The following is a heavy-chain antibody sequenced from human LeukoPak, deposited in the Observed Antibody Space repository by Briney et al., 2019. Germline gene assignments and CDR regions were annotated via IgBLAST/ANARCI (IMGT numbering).Heavy chain of an antibody. V-gene: IGHV1-69*13. Sequence: ASVKVSCKASGGTFSNYAISWVRQAPGQGLEWMGGIITNFGTTNYAQKFQGRVTITADESTSTAYMELSSLRSEDTAVYYCARDPYGDYGYWGQGTLVTVSS. CDR1: GGTFSNYA. J-gene: IGHJ4*02. CDR2: IITNFGTT. CDR3: ARDPYGDYGY. D-gene: IGHD4-17*01.